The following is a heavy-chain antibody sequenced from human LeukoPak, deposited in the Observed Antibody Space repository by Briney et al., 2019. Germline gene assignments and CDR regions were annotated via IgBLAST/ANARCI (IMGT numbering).Heavy chain of an antibody. CDR3: AGRRSSGWYGYYYYMDV. CDR1: VGTFSGHY. V-gene: IGHV4-34*08. CDR2: INHSGST. D-gene: IGHD6-19*01. J-gene: IGHJ6*03. Sequence: SETLSLTCAVYVGTFSGHYWSWIRQPPGKGLEWIGEINHSGSTNYNPSLKSRVTISVDTSKNQFSLKLSSVTAADTAVYYCAGRRSSGWYGYYYYMDVWGKGTTVTVSS.